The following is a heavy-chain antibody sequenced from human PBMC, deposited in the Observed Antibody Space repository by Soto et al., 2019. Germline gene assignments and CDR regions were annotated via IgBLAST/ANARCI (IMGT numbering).Heavy chain of an antibody. CDR1: GGSISSSSYY. Sequence: SETLSLTCTVSGGSISSSSYYWGWIRPPPGKGLEWIGSIYYSGSTYYNPSLKSRVTISVDTSKNQFSLKLSSVTAADTAVYYCARLVGQPNYYDSSGAFDIWGQGTMVTVSS. J-gene: IGHJ3*02. CDR2: IYYSGST. CDR3: ARLVGQPNYYDSSGAFDI. D-gene: IGHD3-22*01. V-gene: IGHV4-39*01.